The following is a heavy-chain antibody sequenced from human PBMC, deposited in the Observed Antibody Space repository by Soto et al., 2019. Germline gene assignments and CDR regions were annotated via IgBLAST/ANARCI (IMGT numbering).Heavy chain of an antibody. V-gene: IGHV3-21*01. Sequence: GESLKISCAASGFTFSSYSMNWVRQAPGKGLEWVSSISSSGSYIYYADSVKGRFTISRDNAKNSLYLQMNSLRAEDAAVYYCAREKGSSSCSDYWGQGTLVTVSS. CDR1: GFTFSSYS. CDR3: AREKGSSSCSDY. CDR2: ISSSGSYI. D-gene: IGHD6-13*01. J-gene: IGHJ4*02.